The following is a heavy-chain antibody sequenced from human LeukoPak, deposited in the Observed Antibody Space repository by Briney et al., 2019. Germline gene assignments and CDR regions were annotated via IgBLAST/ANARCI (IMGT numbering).Heavy chain of an antibody. CDR2: INWNGGST. D-gene: IGHD5-24*01. CDR3: ARVKEMATTFDY. CDR1: GFTFDDYG. V-gene: IGHV3-20*04. J-gene: IGHJ4*02. Sequence: GGSLRLSCAASGFTFDDYGMSWVRQAPGKGLEWVSGINWNGGSTGYADSVKGRFTVSRDNAKNSLYLQMNSLRAEDTALYYCARVKEMATTFDYWGQGTLVTVSS.